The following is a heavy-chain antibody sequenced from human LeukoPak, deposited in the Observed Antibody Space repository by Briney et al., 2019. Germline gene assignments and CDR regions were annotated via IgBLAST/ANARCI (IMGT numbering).Heavy chain of an antibody. Sequence: PGGSLRLSCAASGFTFSSYGMHWVRQAPGKGLEWVAFIRYDGSNKYYADSVKGRFTISRDNSKNTLYLQMNSLRAEDTAVYYCAKDLRGYSGYDSAYWGQGTLVTVSS. CDR1: GFTFSSYG. J-gene: IGHJ4*02. CDR3: AKDLRGYSGYDSAY. CDR2: IRYDGSNK. V-gene: IGHV3-30*02. D-gene: IGHD5-12*01.